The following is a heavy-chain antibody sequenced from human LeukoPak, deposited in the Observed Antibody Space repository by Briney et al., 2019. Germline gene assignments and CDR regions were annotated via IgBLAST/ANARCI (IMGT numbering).Heavy chain of an antibody. Sequence: GGSLRLSCAASGFTFSGYAMSWVRQAPGKGLEWVSAISGSGGSTYYADSVKGRFTISRDNSKNTLYLQMNSLRAEDTAEYYCAKGGRYYDILTGYYPLLYYFDYWGQGTLVTVSS. D-gene: IGHD3-9*01. CDR3: AKGGRYYDILTGYYPLLYYFDY. V-gene: IGHV3-23*01. CDR2: ISGSGGST. J-gene: IGHJ4*02. CDR1: GFTFSGYA.